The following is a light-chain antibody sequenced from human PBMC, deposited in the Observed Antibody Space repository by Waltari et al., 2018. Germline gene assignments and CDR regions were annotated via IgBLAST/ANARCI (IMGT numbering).Light chain of an antibody. Sequence: SYDLTQPSSVSVSPGQTARITCSGDVLAKKYARWFQQKPGQAPVLVIYKDSERPSGIPERFSGSSSGTTVTLTISGAQVEDEADYYCYSAADNNLGLVFGGGTKLTVL. CDR3: YSAADNNLGLV. CDR2: KDS. CDR1: VLAKKY. V-gene: IGLV3-27*01. J-gene: IGLJ2*01.